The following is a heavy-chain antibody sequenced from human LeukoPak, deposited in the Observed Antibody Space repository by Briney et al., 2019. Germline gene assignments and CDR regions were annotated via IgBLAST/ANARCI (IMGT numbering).Heavy chain of an antibody. CDR2: IYPGDSDT. D-gene: IGHD3-10*01. V-gene: IGHV5-51*01. Sequence: GESLKISCQGSGYNFHNYWIGWVRQMPGKGLEWMGIIYPGDSDTRYSPSFQGQVTISADKSISTAYLQWSSLKASDTAMYYCARRYYYGSGIYSHFDYWGQGTLVTVSS. CDR1: GYNFHNYW. CDR3: ARRYYYGSGIYSHFDY. J-gene: IGHJ4*02.